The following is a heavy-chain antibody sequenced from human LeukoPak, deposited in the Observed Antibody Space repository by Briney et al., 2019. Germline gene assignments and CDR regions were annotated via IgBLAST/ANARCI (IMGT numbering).Heavy chain of an antibody. D-gene: IGHD3-16*02. Sequence: SETLSLTCTVSGGSIGTYYWSWIRQSPGKGLQWIGYIYVTGSTRYNPYLQSRVTISVDTSRNQFFLKMSSVTAADTAVYYCARHIGGGIEDMDVWGKGTKVTVSS. CDR2: IYVTGST. V-gene: IGHV4-59*08. CDR1: GGSIGTYY. J-gene: IGHJ6*03. CDR3: ARHIGGGIEDMDV.